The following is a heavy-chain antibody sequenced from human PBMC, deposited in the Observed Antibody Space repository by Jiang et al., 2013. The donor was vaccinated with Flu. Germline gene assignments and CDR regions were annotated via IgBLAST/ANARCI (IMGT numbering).Heavy chain of an antibody. D-gene: IGHD3-3*01. CDR3: AMDMPITIFGVVTSYYYGMDV. Sequence: GAEVKKPGASVKVSCKASGYTFTSYAMHWVRQAPGQRLEWMGWINAGNGNTKYSQKFQGRVTITRDASASTAYMELSSLRSEDTAVYYCAMDMPITIFGVVTSYYYGMDVWGKGTTVTVSS. V-gene: IGHV1-3*01. CDR1: GYTFTSYA. CDR2: INAGNGNT. J-gene: IGHJ6*04.